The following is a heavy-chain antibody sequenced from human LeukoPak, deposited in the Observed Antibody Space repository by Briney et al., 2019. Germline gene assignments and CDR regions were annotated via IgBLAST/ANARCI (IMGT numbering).Heavy chain of an antibody. CDR3: AKDLDYYDSSVALD. Sequence: PGGSLRLSCAASGFTFSSYSMNWVRQAPGKGLEWVSSISSSSSYIYYADSVKGRFTISRDNSKNTLYLQMNSLRAEDTAVYYCAKDLDYYDSSVALDWGQGTLVTVSS. V-gene: IGHV3-21*04. CDR1: GFTFSSYS. J-gene: IGHJ4*02. D-gene: IGHD3-22*01. CDR2: ISSSSSYI.